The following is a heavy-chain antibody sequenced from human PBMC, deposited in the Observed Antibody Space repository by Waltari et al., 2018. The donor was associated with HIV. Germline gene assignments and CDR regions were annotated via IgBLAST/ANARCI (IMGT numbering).Heavy chain of an antibody. Sequence: LRLSCAASGFTFSSYWMHWVRQAPGKGLVWVSRINSDGSSRSYADSVKGRFTISRDNAKNTLYLQMNSLRAEDTAVYYCARDLGGSSGYNDCWGQGTLVTVSS. V-gene: IGHV3-74*01. CDR1: GFTFSSYW. CDR2: INSDGSSR. D-gene: IGHD3-22*01. CDR3: ARDLGGSSGYNDC. J-gene: IGHJ4*02.